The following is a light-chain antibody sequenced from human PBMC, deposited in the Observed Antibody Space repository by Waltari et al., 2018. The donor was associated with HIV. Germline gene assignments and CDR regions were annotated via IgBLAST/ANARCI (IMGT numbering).Light chain of an antibody. J-gene: IGKJ1*01. V-gene: IGKV1-39*01. CDR3: QQSYSTPWT. CDR2: AAS. CDR1: QTISSY. Sequence: DIQMTQSPSSLSASVGDRVTIPCRASQTISSYLNWYQQKPENAPKLLIYAASSLQSGVPSRFSGSGSGTDFTLTISSLQPEDFATYYRQQSYSTPWTFGQGTKVEIK.